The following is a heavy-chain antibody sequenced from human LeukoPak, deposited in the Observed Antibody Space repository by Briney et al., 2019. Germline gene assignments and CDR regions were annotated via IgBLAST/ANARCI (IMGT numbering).Heavy chain of an antibody. CDR2: ISYDGNNK. CDR3: AKGVDYCSGGSCPADY. CDR1: GFSFSRYG. D-gene: IGHD2-15*01. J-gene: IGHJ4*02. V-gene: IGHV3-30*18. Sequence: GGSLRLSCAASGFSFSRYGIHWVRQAPGKGLEWVADISYDGNNKYYADSVKGRFTISRDNSKNTLFLQMNSLRAEDTAVYYCAKGVDYCSGGSCPADYWGPGTLVTVSS.